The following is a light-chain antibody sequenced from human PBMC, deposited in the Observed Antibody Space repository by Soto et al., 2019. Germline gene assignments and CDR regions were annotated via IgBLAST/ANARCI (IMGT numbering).Light chain of an antibody. V-gene: IGKV3-20*01. J-gene: IGKJ2*01. Sequence: IVLTQSPGTLSLSPGERATLSCRASKSVSSSYLAWYQHKPGQAPRRLIYGASSRATGIPDRFSGSGSGTDFTLTISRLEPDDFAVYYWQQYGSSPHTFGHWTQLESK. CDR3: QQYGSSPHT. CDR1: KSVSSSY. CDR2: GAS.